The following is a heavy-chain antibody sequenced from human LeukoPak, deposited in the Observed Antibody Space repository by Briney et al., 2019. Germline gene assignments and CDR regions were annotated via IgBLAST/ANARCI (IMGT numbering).Heavy chain of an antibody. Sequence: GGSLRLSCAASGFTFSDYYMSWIRQAPGKGLEWVSSISSSAIYYEDSVKGRLAISRDNAKNSLYLQMNSLRAEDTAVYYCARRSRIGFDYWGQGTLVTVSS. CDR2: ISSSAI. CDR1: GFTFSDYY. D-gene: IGHD3-16*02. V-gene: IGHV3-11*04. J-gene: IGHJ4*02. CDR3: ARRSRIGFDY.